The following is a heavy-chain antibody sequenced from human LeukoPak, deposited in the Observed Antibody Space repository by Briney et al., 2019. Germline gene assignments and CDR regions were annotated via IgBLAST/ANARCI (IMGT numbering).Heavy chain of an antibody. J-gene: IGHJ5*02. CDR1: GYSIMSGYY. CDR3: ARLGYCNRVSCYGWFDP. CDR2: IYHSGST. V-gene: IGHV4-38-2*02. Sequence: SETLSLTCTVSGYSIMSGYYWGWIRQPPGKGLEWIGSIYHSGSTYHNASLKSRVTMSVDTSKNQFSLKLSSVTAADTAVYYCARLGYCNRVSCYGWFDPWRQATLLTVSS. D-gene: IGHD2-2*01.